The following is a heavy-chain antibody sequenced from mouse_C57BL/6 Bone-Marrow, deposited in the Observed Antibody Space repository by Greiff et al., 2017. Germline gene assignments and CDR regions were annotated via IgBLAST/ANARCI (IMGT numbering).Heavy chain of an antibody. V-gene: IGHV1-69*01. Sequence: QVQLQQPGAELVMPGASVKLSCKASGYTFTSYWMHWVKQRPGQGLEWIGEIDPSDSYTNYNQKFKGKSTLTVDKSSSTAYMQLSSLTSEDSAVYYCARPYYYGSLYWYCDVWGTGTTVTVSA. CDR3: ARPYYYGSLYWYCDV. J-gene: IGHJ1*03. CDR1: GYTFTSYW. CDR2: IDPSDSYT. D-gene: IGHD1-1*01.